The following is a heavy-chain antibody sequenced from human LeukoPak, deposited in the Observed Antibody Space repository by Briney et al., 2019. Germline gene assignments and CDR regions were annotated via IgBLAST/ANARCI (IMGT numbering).Heavy chain of an antibody. V-gene: IGHV4-59*01. CDR2: IYYSGST. J-gene: IGHJ3*02. CDR1: GGSINSYY. D-gene: IGHD2-21*01. Sequence: PSETLSLTCTVSGGSINSYYWSWIRQPPGKGLEWIGYIYYSGSTNYNPSLKSRVTISVDTSKNQFSLKLSSVTAADTAVYYCARAYSYDAFEIWGQGTMVTVSS. CDR3: ARAYSYDAFEI.